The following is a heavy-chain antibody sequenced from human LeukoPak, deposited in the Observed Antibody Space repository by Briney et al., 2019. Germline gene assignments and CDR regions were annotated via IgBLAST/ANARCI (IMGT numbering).Heavy chain of an antibody. CDR2: ISYDGSNK. V-gene: IGHV3-30-3*01. D-gene: IGHD6-13*01. J-gene: IGHJ4*02. CDR3: AREYSSSWYTMGDY. Sequence: GRSLRLSCAASGFTFSSYAMHWVRQAPGKGLEWVAVISYDGSNKYYADSVKGRFTISRDNSKNTLYLQMNSLRAEDTAVYYCAREYSSSWYTMGDYWGQGTLVTVSS. CDR1: GFTFSSYA.